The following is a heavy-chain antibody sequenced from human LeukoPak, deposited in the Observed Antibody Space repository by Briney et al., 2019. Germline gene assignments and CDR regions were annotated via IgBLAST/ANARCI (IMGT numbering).Heavy chain of an antibody. CDR2: INSDGSST. CDR1: GFTFSSYW. CDR3: ARDRGRTYYYDSSGYSYFDY. D-gene: IGHD3-22*01. V-gene: IGHV3-74*01. J-gene: IGHJ4*02. Sequence: PGGPLRLSCAASGFTFSSYWMHWVRQAPGKGLVWVSRINSDGSSTSYADSVKGRFTISRDNAKTTLYLQMNSLRAEDTAVYYCARDRGRTYYYDSSGYSYFDYWGQGTLVTVSS.